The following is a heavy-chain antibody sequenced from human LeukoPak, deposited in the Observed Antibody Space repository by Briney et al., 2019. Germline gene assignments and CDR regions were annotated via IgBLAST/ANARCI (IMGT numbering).Heavy chain of an antibody. CDR2: INPSGGST. Sequence: ASVKVSCKASGYTFTNYYIHWVRQAPGQGLELMGLINPSGGSTTYAQKFQGRVTMTRDMSTSTVYMDLSSLRSEDTAVYYCARDNSVGDTAWWFDPWGQGTLVTVSS. D-gene: IGHD1-26*01. J-gene: IGHJ5*02. CDR3: ARDNSVGDTAWWFDP. V-gene: IGHV1-46*01. CDR1: GYTFTNYY.